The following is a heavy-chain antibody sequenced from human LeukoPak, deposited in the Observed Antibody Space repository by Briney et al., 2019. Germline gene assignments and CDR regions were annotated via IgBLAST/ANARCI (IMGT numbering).Heavy chain of an antibody. J-gene: IGHJ6*02. D-gene: IGHD2-15*01. V-gene: IGHV3-30*18. Sequence: PGGSLRLSCAASGFTFSSYGMHWVRQAPGKGLEWVAVISYDGSNKYYADSVKGRFTISRDNSKNTLYLQMNSLRAEDTAVYYCAKDRGRLYYYYYGMDVWGQGTTVTVSS. CDR1: GFTFSSYG. CDR3: AKDRGRLYYYYYGMDV. CDR2: ISYDGSNK.